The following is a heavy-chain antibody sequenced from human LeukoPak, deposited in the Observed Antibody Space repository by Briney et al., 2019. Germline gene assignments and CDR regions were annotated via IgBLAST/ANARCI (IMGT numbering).Heavy chain of an antibody. CDR3: ARDTPAAGTIDY. J-gene: IGHJ4*02. D-gene: IGHD6-13*01. CDR1: GGSISSYY. V-gene: IGHV4-59*01. Sequence: PSVTLSLTCTVSGGSISSYYWSWIRQPPGKGLEWIGYIYYSGSTNYNPSLKSRVTISVDTSKNQFSLKLSSVTAADTAVYYCARDTPAAGTIDYWGQGTLVTVSS. CDR2: IYYSGST.